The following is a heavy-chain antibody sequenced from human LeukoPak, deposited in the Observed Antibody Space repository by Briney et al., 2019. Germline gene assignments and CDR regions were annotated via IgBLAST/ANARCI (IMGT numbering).Heavy chain of an antibody. V-gene: IGHV3-11*04. CDR3: ARDSRGSSWFFDY. J-gene: IGHJ4*02. CDR2: ISSSGRTF. CDR1: GGSISSYY. Sequence: LSLTCTVSGGSISSYYWSWIRQPPGKGLEWVSYISSSGRTFYYADSVKGRFTISRDNGKNSLYLQMNSLRVEDTAVYYCARDSRGSSWFFDYWGQGALVTVSS. D-gene: IGHD6-13*01.